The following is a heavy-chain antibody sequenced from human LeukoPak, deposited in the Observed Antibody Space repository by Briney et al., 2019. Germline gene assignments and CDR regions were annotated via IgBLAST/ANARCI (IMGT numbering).Heavy chain of an antibody. Sequence: SETLSLTCTVSGVSITSHFWSWIRQSPGRGLEWIGYAYFNGITNYNPSLKSRVTISVDTSKNQFSLRLSSVTAADTAVYYCARDEGSPGALDHWGQGTLVTVSS. CDR1: GVSITSHF. J-gene: IGHJ4*02. CDR3: ARDEGSPGALDH. V-gene: IGHV4-59*11. D-gene: IGHD3-10*01. CDR2: AYFNGIT.